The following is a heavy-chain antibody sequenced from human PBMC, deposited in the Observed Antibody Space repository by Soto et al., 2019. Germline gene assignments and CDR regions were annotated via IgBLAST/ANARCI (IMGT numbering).Heavy chain of an antibody. Sequence: AALKISGEGPGWSVTRSRWSWERQMPGKGLEWMGRIDPSDSYTNYSPSFQGHVTISADKSISTAYLQWSSLKASDTAMYYCARHVVGARGWVEEPLWGQGTLVTVSS. D-gene: IGHD1-1*01. CDR1: GWSVTRSR. CDR2: IDPSDSYT. V-gene: IGHV5-10-1*01. CDR3: ARHVVGARGWVEEPL. J-gene: IGHJ4*02.